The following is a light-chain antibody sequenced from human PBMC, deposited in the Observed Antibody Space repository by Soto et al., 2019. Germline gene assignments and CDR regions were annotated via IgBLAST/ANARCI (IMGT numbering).Light chain of an antibody. V-gene: IGKV3-15*01. Sequence: ETVMTQSPATLSVSPGERATLSCRASQSVGSNLAWYQQKPGQAPRLLIYGASTRAAGIPARFSGSGSGTEFTLTISSLQSEDFAVYNCQQYNNWPWTFGHGTKVDIK. CDR1: QSVGSN. CDR3: QQYNNWPWT. J-gene: IGKJ1*01. CDR2: GAS.